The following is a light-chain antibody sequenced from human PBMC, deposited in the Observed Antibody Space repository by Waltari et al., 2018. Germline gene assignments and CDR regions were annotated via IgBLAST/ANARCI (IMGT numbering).Light chain of an antibody. CDR3: QQYNNWPPLFT. J-gene: IGKJ3*01. CDR2: GAS. Sequence: EIVMPQSPSTLAVSPGHRANRSCRASQSVSSNLAWYQQQPGQAPRLLIYGASTRATGIPARFSGTGSGTEFTLTISSLQSEDFAVYYCQQYNNWPPLFTFGPGTKVDMK. CDR1: QSVSSN. V-gene: IGKV3D-15*01.